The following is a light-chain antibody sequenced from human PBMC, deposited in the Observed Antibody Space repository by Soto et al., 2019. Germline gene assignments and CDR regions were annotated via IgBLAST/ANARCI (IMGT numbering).Light chain of an antibody. CDR2: GAS. V-gene: IGKV3-15*01. Sequence: EIVMTQSPATLSVSPGVGATLSCRASQSVSNTLAWYQQKPGQAPRLLIYGASTRATGIPARFSGSGSGTEFTLTISSLQSEDFAVYYCQQYDKWPLTFGGGTKVEIK. J-gene: IGKJ4*01. CDR1: QSVSNT. CDR3: QQYDKWPLT.